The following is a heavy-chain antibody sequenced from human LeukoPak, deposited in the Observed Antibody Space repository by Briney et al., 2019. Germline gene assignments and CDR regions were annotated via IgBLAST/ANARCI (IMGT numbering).Heavy chain of an antibody. J-gene: IGHJ4*02. V-gene: IGHV3-23*01. D-gene: IGHD4-17*01. Sequence: GGSLRLSCAASGFTFSAFAMTWVRQAPGKGLEWVSTITDDGYNTYSADSVKGRFTISRDNSKNTLYLQMNSLGAEDTAVYYCAKEAATVTTPIYYWGQGTLVTVSS. CDR1: GFTFSAFA. CDR2: ITDDGYNT. CDR3: AKEAATVTTPIYY.